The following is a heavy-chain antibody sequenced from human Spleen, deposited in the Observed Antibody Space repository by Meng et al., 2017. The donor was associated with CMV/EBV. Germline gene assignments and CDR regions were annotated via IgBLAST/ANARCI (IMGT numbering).Heavy chain of an antibody. J-gene: IGHJ5*02. D-gene: IGHD3-10*01. Sequence: SETLSLTCAVYGGSFSGYYWSWIRQPPGKGLEWIGEINHSGSTNYNPPLKSRVTISVDTSKNQFSLKLSPVTASDTAVSYCVRPGPTYYDGLGSPNWFDPWGQGTLVTVSS. V-gene: IGHV4-34*01. CDR3: VRPGPTYYDGLGSPNWFDP. CDR1: GGSFSGYY. CDR2: INHSGST.